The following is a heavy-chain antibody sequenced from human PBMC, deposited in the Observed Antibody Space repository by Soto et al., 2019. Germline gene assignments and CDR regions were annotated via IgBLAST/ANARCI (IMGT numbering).Heavy chain of an antibody. J-gene: IGHJ5*02. CDR2: IYYSGST. D-gene: IGHD3-9*01. CDR1: GGSISSYY. Sequence: SETLSLTCTVSGGSISSYYWSWIRQPPGKGLEWIGYIYYSGSTNYNPSLKSRVTISVDTSKNQFSLKLSSVTAADTAVYYCARESSSSVLRYFDWLPATGGFDPWGQGTLVTVSS. CDR3: ARESSSSVLRYFDWLPATGGFDP. V-gene: IGHV4-59*01.